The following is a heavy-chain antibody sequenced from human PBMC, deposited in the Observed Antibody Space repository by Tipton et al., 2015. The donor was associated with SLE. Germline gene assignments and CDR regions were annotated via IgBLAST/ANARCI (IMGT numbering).Heavy chain of an antibody. Sequence: TLSLTCTVSGGSISSSSYYWGWIRQPPGKGLEWIGSIYYSGSTYYNPSLKSRVTISVDTSKNQFSLKLRSVTAADTAVYYCVRLSDHDYGDYWGQGTQVTVSS. J-gene: IGHJ4*02. CDR2: IYYSGST. CDR3: VRLSDHDYGDY. CDR1: GGSISSSSYY. V-gene: IGHV4-39*01.